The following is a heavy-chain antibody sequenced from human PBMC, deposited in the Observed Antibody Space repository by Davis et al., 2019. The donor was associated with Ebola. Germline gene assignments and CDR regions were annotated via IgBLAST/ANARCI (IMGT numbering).Heavy chain of an antibody. J-gene: IGHJ6*03. D-gene: IGHD6-13*01. Sequence: PSETLSLTCTVSGASMTSYYWGWIRQPPGKELEWIGSIFHCGRTYYNPSLKSRVTMSVETSNHQFSLKLTSVAAADTAVYYCVRQQLNYYYYMDVWGKGTTVTVSS. CDR2: IFHCGRT. V-gene: IGHV4-4*07. CDR3: VRQQLNYYYYMDV. CDR1: GASMTSYY.